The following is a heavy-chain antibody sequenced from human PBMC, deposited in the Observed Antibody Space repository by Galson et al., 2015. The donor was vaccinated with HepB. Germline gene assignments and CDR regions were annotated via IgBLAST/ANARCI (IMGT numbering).Heavy chain of an antibody. CDR2: IIPILGIA. V-gene: IGHV1-69*04. Sequence: SVKVSCKASGGTFSSYAISWVRQAPGQGLEWMGRIIPILGIANYAQKFQGRVTITADKSTSTAYMELSSLRSEDTAVYYCASHPTTYSSSWYTEYFQHWGQGTLVTVSS. J-gene: IGHJ1*01. CDR3: ASHPTTYSSSWYTEYFQH. CDR1: GGTFSSYA. D-gene: IGHD6-13*01.